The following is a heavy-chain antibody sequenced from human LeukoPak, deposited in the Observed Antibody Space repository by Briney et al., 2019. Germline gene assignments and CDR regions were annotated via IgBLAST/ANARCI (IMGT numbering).Heavy chain of an antibody. CDR2: IGMGDDT. CDR3: AKGFYGSGSSYFDA. V-gene: IGHV3-23*01. J-gene: IGHJ4*02. CDR1: GFMFNNFG. Sequence: GGSLRLSCTASGFMFNNFGLSWVRQPPGKGLEWVSAIGMGDDTYYAGAVRGRFTISRDNSKNTLFLQMNSLSAVDTAIYYCAKGFYGSGSSYFDAWGQGILVSVSS. D-gene: IGHD3-10*01.